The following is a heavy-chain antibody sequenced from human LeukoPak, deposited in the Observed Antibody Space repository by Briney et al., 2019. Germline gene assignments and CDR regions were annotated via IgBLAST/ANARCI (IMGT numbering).Heavy chain of an antibody. CDR3: AKDRLSWSGYFRLDP. D-gene: IGHD3-3*01. J-gene: IGHJ5*02. CDR2: ISGSGGST. Sequence: GGSLRLSCAASGFTFSSYAMSWVRQAPGKGLEWVSAISGSGGSTYYADSVKGRFTISRDNSKNTLYLQMNSLRAEDTAVYYCAKDRLSWSGYFRLDPWGQGTLVTVSS. V-gene: IGHV3-23*01. CDR1: GFTFSSYA.